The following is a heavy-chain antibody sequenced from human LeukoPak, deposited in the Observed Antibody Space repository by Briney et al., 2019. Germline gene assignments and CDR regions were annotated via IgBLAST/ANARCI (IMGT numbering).Heavy chain of an antibody. CDR3: ARGSGGGVTANYFDY. CDR2: IYTSGST. J-gene: IGHJ4*02. V-gene: IGHV4-4*07. CDR1: GGSISNYY. D-gene: IGHD2-21*02. Sequence: SETLSLTCTVSGGSISNYYWSWIRQPAGKGLEWIGRIYTSGSTNYNPSLKSRVTMSVDTSKNQFSLKLSSVTAADTAVYYCARGSGGGVTANYFDYWGQGTLVTVSS.